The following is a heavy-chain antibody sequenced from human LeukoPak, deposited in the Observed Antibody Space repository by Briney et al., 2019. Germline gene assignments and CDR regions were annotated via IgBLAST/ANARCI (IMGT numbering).Heavy chain of an antibody. V-gene: IGHV3-23*01. J-gene: IGHJ4*02. Sequence: QPGGSLRLSCAAPAFTFSSYTMSWVRQAPGKGLEWVSAISNSGGSTYYADSVKGRFTISRDNSKNTLYLQMNSLRAEDTAVYYCAKDGYVSWAYQLSHFDYWGQGTLVTVSS. CDR3: AKDGYVSWAYQLSHFDY. CDR2: ISNSGGST. CDR1: AFTFSSYT. D-gene: IGHD2-2*03.